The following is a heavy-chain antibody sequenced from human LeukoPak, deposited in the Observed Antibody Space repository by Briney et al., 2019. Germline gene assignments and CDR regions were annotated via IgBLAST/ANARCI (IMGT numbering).Heavy chain of an antibody. Sequence: SETLSLTCAVYGGSFSGYYWSWIRQPPGKGLEWVGEINHSGSTNYNPSLKSRVTILVDTSKNQFSLKLSSVTAADTAVYFCARDWGVEARPSYMDVWGKGTTVTVSS. CDR3: ARDWGVEARPSYMDV. V-gene: IGHV4-34*01. J-gene: IGHJ6*03. CDR1: GGSFSGYY. CDR2: INHSGST. D-gene: IGHD6-6*01.